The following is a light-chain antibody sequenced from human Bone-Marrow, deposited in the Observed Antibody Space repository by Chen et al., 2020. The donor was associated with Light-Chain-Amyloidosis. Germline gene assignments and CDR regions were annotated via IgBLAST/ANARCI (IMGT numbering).Light chain of an antibody. Sequence: DIQMTQSPSSLSASVGDRVTITCQASQGIANYLNWYQHKSGKAPKLLIYDASNLETGVPSRFSGSGSGTDFTLTITSLQPEDTATYYCQQYDNRPFTFGRGTKLEI. V-gene: IGKV1-33*01. CDR1: QGIANY. CDR3: QQYDNRPFT. CDR2: DAS. J-gene: IGKJ2*01.